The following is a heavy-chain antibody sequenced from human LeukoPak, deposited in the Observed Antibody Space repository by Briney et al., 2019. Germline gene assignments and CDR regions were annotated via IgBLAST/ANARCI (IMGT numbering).Heavy chain of an antibody. CDR3: ARWYYDSSGYYRTFDY. Sequence: SETLSLTCTVSGGSISSSSYYWGWIRQPPGKGLEWIGYIYYSGSTNYNPSLKSRVTISVDTSKNQFSLKLSSVTAADTAVYYCARWYYDSSGYYRTFDYWGQGTLVTVSS. J-gene: IGHJ4*02. CDR1: GGSISSSSYY. V-gene: IGHV4-61*05. CDR2: IYYSGST. D-gene: IGHD3-22*01.